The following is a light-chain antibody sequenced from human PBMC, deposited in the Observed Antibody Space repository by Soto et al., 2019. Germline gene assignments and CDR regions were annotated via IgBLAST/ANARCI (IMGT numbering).Light chain of an antibody. CDR1: RSDVGGYNY. CDR2: EVT. V-gene: IGLV2-14*01. CDR3: AAWDDSLNEGV. Sequence: QSALTQPASVSGSPGQSITISCTGTRSDVGGYNYVSWYQHHPGKAPKLLIYEVTNRPAEVSNRFSGSKSGITASLTISGLQSEDEADYYCAAWDDSLNEGVFGGGTKLTVL. J-gene: IGLJ2*01.